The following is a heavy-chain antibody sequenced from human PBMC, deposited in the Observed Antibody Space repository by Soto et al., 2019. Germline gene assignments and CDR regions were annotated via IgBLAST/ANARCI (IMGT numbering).Heavy chain of an antibody. CDR2: INKDGGEK. CDR3: ARDGGGSGWFY. V-gene: IGHV3-7*03. D-gene: IGHD6-19*01. J-gene: IGHJ4*02. CDR1: GFSFSDYW. Sequence: EVQLVESGGGLVQPGGSLRLSCAASGFSFSDYWMSWVRQAPGKGLEWVANINKDGGEKHYVDSVRGRFTISRDNAKNSLYLQMNSLRDEDTAVYYFARDGGGSGWFYWGLGSLVTVSS.